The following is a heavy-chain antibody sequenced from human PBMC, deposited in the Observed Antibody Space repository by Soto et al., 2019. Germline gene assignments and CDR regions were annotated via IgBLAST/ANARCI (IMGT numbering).Heavy chain of an antibody. J-gene: IGHJ2*01. D-gene: IGHD4-17*01. CDR2: IWYDGSEK. V-gene: IGHV3-33*01. Sequence: RGYLKLSSVGSEFMLNAYGMHWVRQAPGKGREWVAVIWYDGSEKYYADSVKGRFTISRDTSKNTLYLQMNSLRVEDTAVYYCARDQECTDNGDTHDL. CDR1: EFMLNAYG. CDR3: ARDQECTDNGDTHDL.